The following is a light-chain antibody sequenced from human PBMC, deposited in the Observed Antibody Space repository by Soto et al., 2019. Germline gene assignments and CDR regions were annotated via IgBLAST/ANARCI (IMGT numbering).Light chain of an antibody. Sequence: DIQLTQSPSFLSASVGDRVTITCRASQGISTYLAWYQQKPGTAPKLLIYAASTLQRGAPSRFSGSGSGTEFTLTISSLQPEDFATYYCQQLNSYLTFGGGTKVDIK. V-gene: IGKV1-9*01. CDR1: QGISTY. CDR2: AAS. CDR3: QQLNSYLT. J-gene: IGKJ4*01.